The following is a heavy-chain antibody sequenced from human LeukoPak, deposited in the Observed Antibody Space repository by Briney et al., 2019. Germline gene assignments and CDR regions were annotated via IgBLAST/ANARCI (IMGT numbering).Heavy chain of an antibody. V-gene: IGHV4-4*07. Sequence: SETLFLTCTVSGGSISNYVWSWIRQPPGKGLEWIGRIYTSGSTNYNSSLKSRVTISADTSKNQFSLKLSSVTAADTAVYYCARDVQNFDYWGQGTLVTVSS. CDR1: GGSISNYV. CDR2: IYTSGST. J-gene: IGHJ4*02. CDR3: ARDVQNFDY.